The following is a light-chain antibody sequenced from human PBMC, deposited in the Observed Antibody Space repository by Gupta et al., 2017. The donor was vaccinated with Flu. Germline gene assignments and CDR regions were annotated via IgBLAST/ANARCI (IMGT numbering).Light chain of an antibody. V-gene: IGKV1-5*03. Sequence: DIQMTQSPSTLSAYVGDRVTITCRASQSLTSWLAWYQQKPGKAPKLLIYKASNLESGVPSRFSGSGSGTEFTLTISSLQPDDFATYYCQQYDSYSRTFGGGTRWRSN. J-gene: IGKJ4*01. CDR2: KAS. CDR3: QQYDSYSRT. CDR1: QSLTSW.